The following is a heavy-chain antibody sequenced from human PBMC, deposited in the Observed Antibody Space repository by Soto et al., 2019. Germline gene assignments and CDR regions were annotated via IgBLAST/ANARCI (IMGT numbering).Heavy chain of an antibody. CDR1: GGTFSRYA. Sequence: QVQLVQCGAGVKKRGSSVKVFCKASGGTFSRYAISWARQAPGHGLEWMRGIIPIFGTANYAQKFQGRVTITADKSTSTAYMELSSLRSEDTAVYYCARDEDGYNYNYWGQGTLVTVSS. CDR2: IIPIFGTA. CDR3: ARDEDGYNYNY. D-gene: IGHD5-12*01. J-gene: IGHJ4*02. V-gene: IGHV1-69*06.